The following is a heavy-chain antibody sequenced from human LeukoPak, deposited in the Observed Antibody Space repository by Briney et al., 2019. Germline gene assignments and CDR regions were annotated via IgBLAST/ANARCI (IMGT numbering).Heavy chain of an antibody. Sequence: PGGSLRLSCAASGFTFSTYAMSWVRQAPGKGLEWVSAISGRGVSTSYADFVRGRFTISRDNSKNTLYLQMNSLRAEDTAVYYCAKAASGNWNDVSDYWGQGTLVTVSS. V-gene: IGHV3-23*01. D-gene: IGHD1-20*01. CDR2: ISGRGVST. CDR1: GFTFSTYA. J-gene: IGHJ4*02. CDR3: AKAASGNWNDVSDY.